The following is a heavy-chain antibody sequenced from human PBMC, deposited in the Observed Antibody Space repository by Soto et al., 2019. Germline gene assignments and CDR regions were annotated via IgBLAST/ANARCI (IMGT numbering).Heavy chain of an antibody. CDR3: ARDGGVLRYPHR. CDR1: GYTFTSFG. CDR2: ISTYSSNT. J-gene: IGHJ4*02. V-gene: IGHV1-18*01. D-gene: IGHD3-9*01. Sequence: ASVKVSCKASGYTFTSFGMTWVRQAPGQGLEWMGWISTYSSNTDYAQKLQGRVTMTTDTSTSTAYMELRSLRSDDTAVYYCARDGGVLRYPHRWGQGTLVTVSS.